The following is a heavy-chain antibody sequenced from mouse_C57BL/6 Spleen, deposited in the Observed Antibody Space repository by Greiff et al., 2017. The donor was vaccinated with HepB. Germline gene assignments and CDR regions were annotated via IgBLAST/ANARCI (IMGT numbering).Heavy chain of an antibody. CDR1: GYTFTGYW. CDR2: ILPGSGST. V-gene: IGHV1-9*01. Sequence: QVQLQQSGAELMKPGASVKLSCKATGYTFTGYWIEWVKQRPGHGLEWIGEILPGSGSTNYNEKFKGKATFTADTSSNTAYMQLSSLTTGDSAIYYCARSGGRWLLPYWYFDVWGTGTTVTVSS. CDR3: ARSGGRWLLPYWYFDV. J-gene: IGHJ1*03. D-gene: IGHD2-3*01.